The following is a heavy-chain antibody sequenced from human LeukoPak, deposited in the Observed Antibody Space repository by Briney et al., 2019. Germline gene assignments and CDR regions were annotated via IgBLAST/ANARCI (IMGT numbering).Heavy chain of an antibody. V-gene: IGHV1-8*01. CDR3: ARGVWSGRLFYYYYYMDV. CDR2: MNPISGNT. J-gene: IGHJ6*03. Sequence: ASVRVSCTVFGYTFTGYYIHWVRQAPGQGLEWMGWMNPISGNTGYTQKFQGRVTMTRNTSISTAYMELSSLRSEDTAVYYCARGVWSGRLFYYYYYMDVWGKGTTVTVSS. D-gene: IGHD3-3*01. CDR1: GYTFTGYY.